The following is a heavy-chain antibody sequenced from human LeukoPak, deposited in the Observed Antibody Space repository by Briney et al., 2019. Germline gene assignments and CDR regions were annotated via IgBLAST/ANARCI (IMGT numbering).Heavy chain of an antibody. Sequence: SETLSLTCTVSGGSFSSYYWTWIRQPAGKGLEWIGRIYNSGATNYSPSLESRVTMSLDTSKNRFSLSLSSVTAADTAVYYCARDRLGATGHWRIDVWGRGTLVTVSS. CDR1: GGSFSSYY. D-gene: IGHD1-26*01. V-gene: IGHV4-4*07. CDR3: ARDRLGATGHWRIDV. J-gene: IGHJ2*01. CDR2: IYNSGAT.